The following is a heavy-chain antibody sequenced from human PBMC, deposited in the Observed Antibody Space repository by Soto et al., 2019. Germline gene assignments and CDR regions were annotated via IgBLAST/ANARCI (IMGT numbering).Heavy chain of an antibody. D-gene: IGHD2-2*01. Sequence: QVQLQQWGAGLLKPSETLSLTCAVYGGSFSGYYWSWIRQPPGKGLEWIGEINHSGSTNYNPSLKSPVPLSVYTSKNQFSLKLSSVTAADTAVYYCARGDIVVVPAAMVGADYYYYGMDVWGQGTTVTVSS. V-gene: IGHV4-34*01. CDR2: INHSGST. J-gene: IGHJ6*02. CDR1: GGSFSGYY. CDR3: ARGDIVVVPAAMVGADYYYYGMDV.